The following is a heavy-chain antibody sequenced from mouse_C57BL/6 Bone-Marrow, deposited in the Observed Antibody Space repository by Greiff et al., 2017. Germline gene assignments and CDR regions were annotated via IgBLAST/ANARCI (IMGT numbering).Heavy chain of an antibody. V-gene: IGHV1-74*01. J-gene: IGHJ2*01. CDR1: VYTFTSYW. CDR3: AMGGDYDDFDF. CDR2: FHPSDSDT. D-gene: IGHD2-4*01. Sequence: QVQLKQPGAELVKPGASVKVSCKASVYTFTSYWMHWVKQRPGQGLEWIGRFHPSDSDTNYNQKFKGKATLTVDKSSSTAYMQLSSLTSEDSAVYYCAMGGDYDDFDFWDQGTTLTVSS.